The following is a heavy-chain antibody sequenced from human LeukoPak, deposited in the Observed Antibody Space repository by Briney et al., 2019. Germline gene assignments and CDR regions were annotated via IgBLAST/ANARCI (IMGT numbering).Heavy chain of an antibody. CDR2: ISWNSGSI. CDR3: AKDIDQLASGGMDV. Sequence: GGSLRLSCAASGFTFDDYAMHWVRQAPGKGLEWVSGISWNSGSIGYADSVKGRFTISRDNAKNSLYLQMNSLRAEDTALYCCAKDIDQLASGGMDVWGQGTTVTVSS. J-gene: IGHJ6*02. CDR1: GFTFDDYA. D-gene: IGHD6-13*01. V-gene: IGHV3-9*01.